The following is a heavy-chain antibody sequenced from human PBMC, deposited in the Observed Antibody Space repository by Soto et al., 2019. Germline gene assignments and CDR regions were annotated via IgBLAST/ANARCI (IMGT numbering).Heavy chain of an antibody. CDR1: GGSISSTNHY. D-gene: IGHD3-16*01. V-gene: IGHV4-39*01. J-gene: IGHJ5*02. CDR2: VYYTGSA. Sequence: QLQLQESGPGLVKPSETLSLTCTVSGGSISSTNHYWGWIRQPPGKGLEWFGSVYYTGSAHYNPSLESRLTISVDTSQKQFSLKLKSVTAADTAIYDCARHDGGSGGDGFDPWGQGILVTVSS. CDR3: ARHDGGSGGDGFDP.